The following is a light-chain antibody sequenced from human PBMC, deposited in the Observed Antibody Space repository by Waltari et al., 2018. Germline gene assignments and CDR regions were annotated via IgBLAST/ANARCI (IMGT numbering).Light chain of an antibody. Sequence: QSVLTQPPSASGTPGQRVTISCSGSSSNIGITYVYWYQQLPGTAPQLLSAQNKQRPSGLPDRRCGSKSGTSASLAISGLRSEDEADYYCVTWDDRLSGAVFGGGTQLPVL. CDR2: QNK. CDR1: SSNIGITY. J-gene: IGLJ7*01. V-gene: IGLV1-47*01. CDR3: VTWDDRLSGAV.